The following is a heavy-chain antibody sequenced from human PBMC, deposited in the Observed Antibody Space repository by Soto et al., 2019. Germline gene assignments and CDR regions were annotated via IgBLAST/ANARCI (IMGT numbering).Heavy chain of an antibody. V-gene: IGHV1-3*01. CDR3: ARGLNGYLYYFDY. CDR2: INAGNGNT. D-gene: IGHD5-18*01. CDR1: GYTFTSYA. J-gene: IGHJ4*02. Sequence: GASVNVSCKASGYTFTSYAMHWVRQAPGQRLEWMGWINAGNGNTKYSQKFQGRVTITRDTSASTAYMELSSLRSEDTAVYYCARGLNGYLYYFDYWGQGTLVTVSS.